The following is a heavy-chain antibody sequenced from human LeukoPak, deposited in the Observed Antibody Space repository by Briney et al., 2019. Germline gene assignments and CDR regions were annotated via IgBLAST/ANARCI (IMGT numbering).Heavy chain of an antibody. Sequence: SETLSLTCTVSGGSISSSSYYWGWIRQPPGKGLEWIGSIYYSGSTYYNPSLKSRVTISVDTSKNQFSLKLSSVTAADTAVYYCARDPDNYYDSSGYYSHAFDIWGQGTMVTVSS. J-gene: IGHJ3*02. CDR2: IYYSGST. CDR1: GGSISSSSYY. CDR3: ARDPDNYYDSSGYYSHAFDI. D-gene: IGHD3-22*01. V-gene: IGHV4-39*07.